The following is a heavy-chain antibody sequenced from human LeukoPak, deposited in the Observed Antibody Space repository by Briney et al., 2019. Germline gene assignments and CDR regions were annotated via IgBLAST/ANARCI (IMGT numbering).Heavy chain of an antibody. CDR2: ISSSSSYI. D-gene: IGHD3-9*01. Sequence: PGGSLRLSCAASGFTFSSYSMNWVRQAPGKGLEWVSSISSSSSYIYYADSVEGRFTISRDNAKNSLYLQMNSLRAEDTAVYYCAREHILTGFDHWGQGTLVTVSS. V-gene: IGHV3-21*01. CDR1: GFTFSSYS. CDR3: AREHILTGFDH. J-gene: IGHJ4*02.